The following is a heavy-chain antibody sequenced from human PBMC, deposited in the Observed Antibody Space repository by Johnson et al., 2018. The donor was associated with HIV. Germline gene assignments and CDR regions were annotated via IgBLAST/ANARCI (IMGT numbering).Heavy chain of an antibody. CDR3: AREGGGHDYGDRDAFDI. V-gene: IGHV3-43D*03. J-gene: IGHJ3*02. CDR2: ISWDGGST. Sequence: EVHLVESGGVVVQPGGSLRLSCAASGFTFDDYAMHWVRQAPGKGLEWVSLISWDGGSTYSANSVKGRFTISRDNSKNTLYLQMGSLRAEDMAVYYCAREGGGHDYGDRDAFDIWGQGTMVTVSS. CDR1: GFTFDDYA. D-gene: IGHD4-17*01.